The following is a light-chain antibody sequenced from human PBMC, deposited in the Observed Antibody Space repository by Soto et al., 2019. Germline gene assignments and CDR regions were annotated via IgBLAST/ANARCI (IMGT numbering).Light chain of an antibody. CDR3: QQSYSTPWT. V-gene: IGKV1-39*01. CDR1: QSISSY. Sequence: DVPMSQSPSSLSAYVGDRVTITCRASQSISSYLNWYQQKPGKAPKLLIYAASSLQSGVPSRFSGSGSGTDFTLTISSLQPEDFATYYCQQSYSTPWTFGQGTKVDIK. CDR2: AAS. J-gene: IGKJ1*01.